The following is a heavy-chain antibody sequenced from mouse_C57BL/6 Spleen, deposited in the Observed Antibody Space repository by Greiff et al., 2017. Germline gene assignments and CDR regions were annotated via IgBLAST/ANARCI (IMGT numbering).Heavy chain of an antibody. J-gene: IGHJ4*01. CDR2: ISYDGSN. D-gene: IGHD3-3*01. CDR1: GYSITSGYY. V-gene: IGHV3-6*01. Sequence: EVQVVESGPGLVKPSQSLSLTCSVTGYSITSGYYWNWIRQFPGNKLEWVGYISYDGSNNYNPSLKNRISITRDTSKNQFFLKLNSVTTEDTATYYCARDELAVYAMDYWGQGTSVTVSS. CDR3: ARDELAVYAMDY.